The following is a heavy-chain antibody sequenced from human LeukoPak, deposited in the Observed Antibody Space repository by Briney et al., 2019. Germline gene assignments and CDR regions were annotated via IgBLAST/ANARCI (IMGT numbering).Heavy chain of an antibody. D-gene: IGHD5-12*01. V-gene: IGHV4-31*03. CDR1: GGSISSGGYY. J-gene: IGHJ4*02. CDR3: ARDRGYVGRYYFDY. CDR2: IYYNGST. Sequence: KSSETLSLTCTVSGGSISSGGYYWSWVRQHPGKGLEWIGYIYYNGSTYYNPSLKSRVTISVDTSKNQFSLKLSSVTAADTAVYYCARDRGYVGRYYFDYWGQGTLATVSS.